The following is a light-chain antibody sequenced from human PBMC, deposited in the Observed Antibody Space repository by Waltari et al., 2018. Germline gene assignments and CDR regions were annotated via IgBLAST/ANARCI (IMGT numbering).Light chain of an antibody. CDR2: DAS. J-gene: IGKJ5*01. Sequence: EIVLTQSPATLSLSKGERAPLSCRASQIVSSYLAWYQQKPGQAPRLLIYDASNRATGIPARFSGSGSGTDFTLTISSLEPEDFAVYYCQQRSNWPPCVSFGQGTRLEIK. CDR3: QQRSNWPPCVS. V-gene: IGKV3-11*01. CDR1: QIVSSY.